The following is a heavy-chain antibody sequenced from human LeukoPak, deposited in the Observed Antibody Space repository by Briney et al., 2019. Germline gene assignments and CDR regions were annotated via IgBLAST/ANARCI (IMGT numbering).Heavy chain of an antibody. Sequence: GGSLRLSCAASGFTFSTYWMNWFRQTPGKGLEWVAKIKADGGEKDHVASVKGRFTISRDNAKNSLYLQMNSLRPEDTALYYCATGFLTGDALDIWGQGTMVTVSS. CDR1: GFTFSTYW. CDR3: ATGFLTGDALDI. V-gene: IGHV3-7*03. CDR2: IKADGGEK. D-gene: IGHD1-20*01. J-gene: IGHJ3*02.